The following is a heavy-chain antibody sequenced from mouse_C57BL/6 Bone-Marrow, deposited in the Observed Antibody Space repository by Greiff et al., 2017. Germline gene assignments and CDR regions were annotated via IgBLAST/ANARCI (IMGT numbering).Heavy chain of an antibody. CDR3: AIITTVVDGYFDV. CDR2: IYPGSGNT. J-gene: IGHJ1*03. Sequence: QVQLQQSGAELVRPGASVKLSCKASGYTFTDYYINWVKQRPGQGLEWIARIYPGSGNTYYNEKFKGKATLTAEKSSSTAYMPLSSLTSEDSAVYFCAIITTVVDGYFDVGGTGTTVTVSS. V-gene: IGHV1-76*01. D-gene: IGHD1-1*01. CDR1: GYTFTDYY.